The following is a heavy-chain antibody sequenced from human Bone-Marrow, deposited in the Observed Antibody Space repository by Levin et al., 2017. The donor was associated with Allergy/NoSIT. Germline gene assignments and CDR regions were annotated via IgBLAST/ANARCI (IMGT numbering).Heavy chain of an antibody. Sequence: NVSGPTLVKPTQTLTLTCTFSGFPFTTSGVGVAWIRQPPGKPLEWLALIYWNDEKRYSSSLRSRLTISKDMSKNQVVLTMTDMDPADTATYYCAHRRRGSGYSSFDYWGQGTLVTVSS. V-gene: IGHV2-5*01. CDR3: AHRRRGSGYSSFDY. CDR1: GFPFTTSGVG. J-gene: IGHJ4*02. CDR2: IYWNDEK. D-gene: IGHD3-22*01.